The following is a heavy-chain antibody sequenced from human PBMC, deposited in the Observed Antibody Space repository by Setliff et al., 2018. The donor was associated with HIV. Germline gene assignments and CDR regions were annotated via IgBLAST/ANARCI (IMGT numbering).Heavy chain of an antibody. Sequence: SVKVSCKASGGPFSNYAISWVRQVPGQGLEWMGGILPSFGTANYAQKFQGRVTITADESTRTAYMELSSLRSEDTAVYYCASGVYYYDDSGYYPGYYYYYMDVWGRGTTVTVSS. CDR2: ILPSFGTA. CDR1: GGPFSNYA. J-gene: IGHJ6*03. V-gene: IGHV1-69*13. CDR3: ASGVYYYDDSGYYPGYYYYYMDV. D-gene: IGHD3-22*01.